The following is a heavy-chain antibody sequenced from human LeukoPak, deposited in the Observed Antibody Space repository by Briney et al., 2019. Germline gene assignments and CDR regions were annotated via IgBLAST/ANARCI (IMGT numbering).Heavy chain of an antibody. V-gene: IGHV1-46*01. Sequence: ASVTVSCKTSGYSFTNYYMHWVRQAPGQGLEWMGIINPSGGSTNYAQKFQGRVTMTRDTSTTTVYMELTSLRSEDTAMYSCARGPPNWGFDHWGQGTLVIVSS. CDR2: INPSGGST. CDR1: GYSFTNYY. D-gene: IGHD7-27*01. J-gene: IGHJ4*02. CDR3: ARGPPNWGFDH.